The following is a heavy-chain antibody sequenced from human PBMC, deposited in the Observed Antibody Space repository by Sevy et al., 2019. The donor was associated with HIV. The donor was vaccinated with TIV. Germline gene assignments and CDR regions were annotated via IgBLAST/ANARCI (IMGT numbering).Heavy chain of an antibody. Sequence: ASVKVSCKASGYTFTGYYMHWVRQAPGQGLEWMGWINPNSGGTNYAQKFQGRVTMTRETSISTAYMELSRLRSDDTAVYYCARDSSPRYCSSTSCYDDAFDIWGQGTMVTVSS. CDR1: GYTFTGYY. V-gene: IGHV1-2*02. D-gene: IGHD2-2*01. CDR2: INPNSGGT. J-gene: IGHJ3*02. CDR3: ARDSSPRYCSSTSCYDDAFDI.